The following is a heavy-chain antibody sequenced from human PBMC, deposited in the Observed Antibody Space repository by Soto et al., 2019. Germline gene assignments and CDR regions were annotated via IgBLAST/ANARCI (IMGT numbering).Heavy chain of an antibody. Sequence: EVQLLESGGGLVQPGGSLRLSCAASGFTFSHYAMTWVRQSPGKGLEWVSGITGSGRTTYYADSVKGRFTVSRDNSKNTLYLRMNSLRAEDTALYHCAKFNYQDSAGHGYDCWGQGTLVTVSS. CDR1: GFTFSHYA. V-gene: IGHV3-23*01. D-gene: IGHD3-22*01. CDR2: ITGSGRTT. J-gene: IGHJ4*02. CDR3: AKFNYQDSAGHGYDC.